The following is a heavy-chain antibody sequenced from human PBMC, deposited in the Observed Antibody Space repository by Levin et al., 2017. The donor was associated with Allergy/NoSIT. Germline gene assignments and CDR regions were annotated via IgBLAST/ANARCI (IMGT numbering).Heavy chain of an antibody. CDR2: IYSGGST. J-gene: IGHJ3*02. D-gene: IGHD3-22*01. CDR1: GFTVSSNY. CDR3: ARDNLLRPRGAFDI. Sequence: GGSLRLSCAASGFTVSSNYMSWVRQAPGKGLEWVSVIYSGGSTYYADSVKGRFTISRDNSKNTLYLQMNSLRAEDTAVYYCARDNLLRPRGAFDIWGQGTMVTVSS. V-gene: IGHV3-53*01.